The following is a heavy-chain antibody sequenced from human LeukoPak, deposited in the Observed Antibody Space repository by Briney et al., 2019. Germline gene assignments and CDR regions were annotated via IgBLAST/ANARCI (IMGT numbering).Heavy chain of an antibody. CDR2: ISWNSGSI. Sequence: GRSLRLSCAASGFTFDDYAMHWVRQAPGKGLEWVSGISWNSGSIGYADSVKGRFTISRDNSKNTLYLQMNSLRAEDTAVYYCAKDKFYTAMVFDYWGQGTLVTVSS. V-gene: IGHV3-9*01. CDR1: GFTFDDYA. CDR3: AKDKFYTAMVFDY. J-gene: IGHJ4*02. D-gene: IGHD5-18*01.